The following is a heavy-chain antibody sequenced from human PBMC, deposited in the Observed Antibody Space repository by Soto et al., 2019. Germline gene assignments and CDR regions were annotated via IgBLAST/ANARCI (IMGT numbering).Heavy chain of an antibody. CDR1: GFTFSNAW. Sequence: EVQLVESGGGLVKPGGSLRLSCAASGFTFSNAWMSWVRQAPGKGLEWVGRIKSKTDGGTTDYAAPVKGRVTISRDDSKNTLFLQMNSLKTEDTAVYYCTTQDIVVVVAAWGQGTLVTVSS. CDR2: IKSKTDGGTT. D-gene: IGHD2-15*01. CDR3: TTQDIVVVVAA. V-gene: IGHV3-15*01. J-gene: IGHJ5*02.